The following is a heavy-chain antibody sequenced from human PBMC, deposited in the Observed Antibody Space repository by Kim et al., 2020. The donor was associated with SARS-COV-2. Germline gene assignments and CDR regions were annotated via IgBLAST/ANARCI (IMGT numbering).Heavy chain of an antibody. CDR2: ISSSGSTI. D-gene: IGHD2-21*02. Sequence: GGSLRLSCAASGFTFSDYYMSWIRQAPGKGLEWVSYISSSGSTIYYADSVKGRFTISRDNAKNSLYLQMNSLRAEDTAVYYCAIGGVVVTAVSTADYWGQGTLFTVSS. CDR3: AIGGVVVTAVSTADY. J-gene: IGHJ4*02. V-gene: IGHV3-11*01. CDR1: GFTFSDYY.